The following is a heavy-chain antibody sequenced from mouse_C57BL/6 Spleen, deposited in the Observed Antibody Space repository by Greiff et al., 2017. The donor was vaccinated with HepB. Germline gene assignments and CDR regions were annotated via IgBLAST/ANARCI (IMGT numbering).Heavy chain of an antibody. CDR2: IDPSDSYT. CDR1: GYTFTSYW. J-gene: IGHJ4*01. Sequence: QVQLQQPGAELVRPGTSVKLSCKASGYTFTSYWMHWVKQRPGQGLEWIGVIDPSDSYTNYNHKFKGKATLTVDTSSSTAYMQLSSLTSGDSAVYYCARSPNDYAMDYWGQGTSVTVSS. CDR3: ARSPNDYAMDY. V-gene: IGHV1-59*01.